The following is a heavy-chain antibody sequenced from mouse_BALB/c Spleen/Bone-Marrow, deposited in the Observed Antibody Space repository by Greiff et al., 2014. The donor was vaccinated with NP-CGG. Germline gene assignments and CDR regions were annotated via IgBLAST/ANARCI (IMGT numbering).Heavy chain of an antibody. CDR2: ISSGSSSI. D-gene: IGHD2-14*01. V-gene: IGHV5-17*02. Sequence: EVQLQQSGGGLVQPGGSRKLSCAASGFTFSSFGMHWVRQAPEKGLEWVAYISSGSSSIYYTDTVKGRFTISRDNPKSTPFLQMTSLRSEDTAIYYCTRWGYAGDYYAMDYWGQGTSVTVSS. CDR3: TRWGYAGDYYAMDY. J-gene: IGHJ4*01. CDR1: GFTFSSFG.